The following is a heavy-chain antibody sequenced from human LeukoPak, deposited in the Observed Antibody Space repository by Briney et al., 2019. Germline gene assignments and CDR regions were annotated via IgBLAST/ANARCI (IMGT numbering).Heavy chain of an antibody. Sequence: GGSLRLSCAASGFTFSNYAMSWVRQVPGKGLEWVSAISSGAGTTGYADSVKGRFTISRVNSKSSIYPQMNSLRAEDTAIYYCAKDLEQSYSGWSASYDAWGQGTLVTVSS. CDR3: AKDLEQSYSGWSASYDA. D-gene: IGHD6-19*01. J-gene: IGHJ5*02. CDR1: GFTFSNYA. CDR2: ISSGAGTT. V-gene: IGHV3-23*01.